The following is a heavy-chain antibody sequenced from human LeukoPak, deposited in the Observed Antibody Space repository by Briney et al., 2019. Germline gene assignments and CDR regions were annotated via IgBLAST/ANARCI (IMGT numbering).Heavy chain of an antibody. CDR1: GGSISSGGYY. V-gene: IGHV4-61*09. Sequence: SQTLSLTCTVSGGSISSGGYYWSWIRQPPGKGLEWIGYIYTSGSTNYNPSLKSRVTISVDTSKNQFSLKLSSVTAADTAVYYCARHIVTMVRGVRSVYYMDVWGKGTTVTVSS. J-gene: IGHJ6*03. CDR2: IYTSGST. D-gene: IGHD3-10*01. CDR3: ARHIVTMVRGVRSVYYMDV.